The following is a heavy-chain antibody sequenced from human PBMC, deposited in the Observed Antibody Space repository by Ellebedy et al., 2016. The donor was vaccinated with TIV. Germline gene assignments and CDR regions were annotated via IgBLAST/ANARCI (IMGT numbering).Heavy chain of an antibody. CDR3: ARDDYGDRYGMDV. V-gene: IGHV1-18*01. CDR1: GYTFTSFG. Sequence: ASVKVSXKASGYTFTSFGFSWVRQAPGQGLVWMGRVSGYNGNANYAQKLQGRVTMTTATSTSTAYMELRSLRSDDTAVYYCARDDYGDRYGMDVWGQGTTVTVSS. CDR2: VSGYNGNA. D-gene: IGHD4-17*01. J-gene: IGHJ6*02.